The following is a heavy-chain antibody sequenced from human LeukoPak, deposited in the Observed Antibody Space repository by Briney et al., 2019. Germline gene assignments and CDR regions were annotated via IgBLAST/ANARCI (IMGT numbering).Heavy chain of an antibody. CDR2: INARGDT. D-gene: IGHD2-2*01. J-gene: IGHJ5*02. CDR1: GFSFSHYA. V-gene: IGHV4-34*01. CDR3: ARGQVPAARGYNWFDP. Sequence: GSLRLSCAASGFSFSHYAMNWIRQPPGKGLEWIGEINARGDTNFNPSLKSRVTISVDTSKNQFSLRLTSMIAADTAVYYCARGQVPAARGYNWFDPWGQGTLVTVSS.